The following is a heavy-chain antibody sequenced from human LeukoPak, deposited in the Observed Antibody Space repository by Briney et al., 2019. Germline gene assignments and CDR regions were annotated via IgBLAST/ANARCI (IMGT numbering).Heavy chain of an antibody. CDR1: GFTFTSYG. J-gene: IGHJ6*02. D-gene: IGHD2-2*01. Sequence: PGRSLRLSCAASGFTFTSYGMHWVRQAPGKGLEWVAVISYDGSNKYYVDSVKGRFAISRDNSKNTLYLQMNSLRAEDTAVYYCARSSCSSTSYPGDYYYGMDVWGQGTTVTVSS. CDR3: ARSSCSSTSYPGDYYYGMDV. CDR2: ISYDGSNK. V-gene: IGHV3-30*03.